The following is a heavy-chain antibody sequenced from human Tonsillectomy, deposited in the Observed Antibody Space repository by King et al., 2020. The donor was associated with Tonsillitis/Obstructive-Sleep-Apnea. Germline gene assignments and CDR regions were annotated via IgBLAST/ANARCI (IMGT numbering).Heavy chain of an antibody. CDR2: INSDGSST. CDR3: AREGVVTPYYYYYMDV. CDR1: GFTFSSYW. Sequence: VQLVESGGGLVQPGGSLRLSCAASGFTFSSYWMHWVRQAPGKGLVWVSRINSDGSSTSYADSVKGRFTISRDNAKNTLYLQMNSLRAEDTAGFYCAREGVVTPYYYYYMDVWGKGTTVTVSS. D-gene: IGHD3-3*01. J-gene: IGHJ6*03. V-gene: IGHV3-74*01.